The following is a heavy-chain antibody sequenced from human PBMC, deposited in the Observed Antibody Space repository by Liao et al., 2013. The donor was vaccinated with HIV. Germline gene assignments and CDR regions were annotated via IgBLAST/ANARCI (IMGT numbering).Heavy chain of an antibody. D-gene: IGHD6-13*01. CDR2: IYSIGSS. V-gene: IGHV4-30-4*01. CDR3: ARGSAAGPVAY. CDR1: GDSISIADYY. J-gene: IGHJ4*02. Sequence: QVLLQESGPGLVKPSQTLSLTCTVSGDSISIADYYWSWIRQPPGKGLEWIGDIYSIGSSHYSPSLKSRVIILIDTSKIQFSLKLSSVTAADTAVYYCARGSAAGPVAYWGPGTLVTVSS.